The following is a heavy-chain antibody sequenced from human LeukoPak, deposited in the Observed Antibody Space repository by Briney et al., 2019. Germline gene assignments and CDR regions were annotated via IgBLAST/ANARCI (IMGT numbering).Heavy chain of an antibody. V-gene: IGHV3-33*01. J-gene: IGHJ4*02. D-gene: IGHD2-15*01. CDR2: IWYDGSNK. Sequence: PGGSLRLSCAASGFTFSSYGMHWVRQAPGKGLEWVAVIWYDGSNKYYADSVKGRFTISRDNSKNTLYLQMNSLRAEDTAVYYCARDRVRYCSGGSCYFDYWGQGTLVTVSS. CDR1: GFTFSSYG. CDR3: ARDRVRYCSGGSCYFDY.